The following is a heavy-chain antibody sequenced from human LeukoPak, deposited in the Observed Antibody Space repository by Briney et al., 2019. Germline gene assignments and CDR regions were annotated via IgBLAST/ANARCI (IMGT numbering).Heavy chain of an antibody. D-gene: IGHD6-19*01. V-gene: IGHV3-33*01. CDR1: GFPFSSYG. CDR2: LVYDERS. J-gene: IGHJ4*02. Sequence: TGGSLRLSCAASGFPFSSYGMHWVRQAPGKGLEWVARLVYDERSDYANSVKGRFSISRDNSKNTLFLDMSDLRVEDTAVYYCARDLSAAFDFWGQGVLVTVFS. CDR3: ARDLSAAFDF.